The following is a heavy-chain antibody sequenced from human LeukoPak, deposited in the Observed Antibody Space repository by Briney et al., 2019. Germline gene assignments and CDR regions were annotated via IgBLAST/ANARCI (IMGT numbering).Heavy chain of an antibody. Sequence: GGSLRLSCAASGFSFSAYWMTWVRQAPGTGLEWVANINPAGSETYYVDPVKGRFSISRDNAKNLVYLQMNSLRAEDTAVYHCARFGYVAAVDVWGQGTVVTVSS. D-gene: IGHD3-10*01. J-gene: IGHJ3*01. V-gene: IGHV3-7*01. CDR1: GFSFSAYW. CDR2: INPAGSET. CDR3: ARFGYVAAVDV.